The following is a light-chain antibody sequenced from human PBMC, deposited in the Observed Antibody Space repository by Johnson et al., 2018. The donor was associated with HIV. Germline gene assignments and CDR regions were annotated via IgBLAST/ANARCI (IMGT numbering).Light chain of an antibody. CDR1: GSNIGNNF. V-gene: IGLV1-51*01. Sequence: QSVLTQPPSVSAAPGQRVTISCSGSGSNIGNNFVCWYKQFPGTAPRLLIYDNNKRPSGIPDRFSGSKSGTSATLDITGLQTGDEADYYCGTWDSSLSADVFGPGTKVTVL. CDR3: GTWDSSLSADV. CDR2: DNN. J-gene: IGLJ1*01.